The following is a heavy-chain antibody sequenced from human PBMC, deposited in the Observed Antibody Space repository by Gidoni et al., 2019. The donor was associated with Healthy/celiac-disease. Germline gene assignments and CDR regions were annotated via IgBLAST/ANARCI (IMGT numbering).Heavy chain of an antibody. CDR1: GGSISSSSYY. CDR3: ATLFTGISSSSFWFDP. CDR2: IYYSGST. V-gene: IGHV4-39*01. D-gene: IGHD6-13*01. Sequence: QLQLQESGPGLVKPSETLSLTCTVSGGSISSSSYYWGWIRQPPGTGLEWIGSIYYSGSTYYNPSLKSRVTISVDTSKNQFSLKLSSVTAADTAVYYCATLFTGISSSSFWFDPWGQGTLVTVSS. J-gene: IGHJ5*02.